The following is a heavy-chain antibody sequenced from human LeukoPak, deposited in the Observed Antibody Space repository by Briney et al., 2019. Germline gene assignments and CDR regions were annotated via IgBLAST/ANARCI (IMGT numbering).Heavy chain of an antibody. Sequence: GGSLRLSCTASGFTFGDYAMSWVRQAPGKGREWGGFIRGKAYGGTTEYAASVKGRFTISRDDSKSTAYLQMNSLKTENTAVYYCTREGDCSSTSCYRAVNWFDPWGQGTLVTVSS. D-gene: IGHD2-2*01. J-gene: IGHJ5*02. CDR2: IRGKAYGGTT. CDR3: TREGDCSSTSCYRAVNWFDP. V-gene: IGHV3-49*04. CDR1: GFTFGDYA.